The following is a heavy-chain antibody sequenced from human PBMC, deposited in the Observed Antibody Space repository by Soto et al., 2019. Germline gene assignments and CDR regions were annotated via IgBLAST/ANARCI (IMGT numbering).Heavy chain of an antibody. D-gene: IGHD3-16*02. Sequence: EVQLVESGGDLVKPGGSLRLSCAASDFTFTYAWMSWVRQAPGKGLEWVGRIKSKSDGGTTDYAAPVKGRFTISRDESQNTLYLQMNSLKTEDTAVYYCTSLYYGHWGQGTLVTVSS. V-gene: IGHV3-15*07. CDR1: DFTFTYAW. CDR3: TSLYYGH. J-gene: IGHJ4*02. CDR2: IKSKSDGGTT.